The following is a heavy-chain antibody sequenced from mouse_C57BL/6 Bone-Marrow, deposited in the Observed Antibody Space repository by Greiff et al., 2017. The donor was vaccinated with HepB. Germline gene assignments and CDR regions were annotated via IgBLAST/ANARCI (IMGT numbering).Heavy chain of an antibody. V-gene: IGHV2-9-1*01. J-gene: IGHJ1*03. CDR3: ARKGILRWDWYFDV. D-gene: IGHD1-1*01. CDR2: IWTGGGT. CDR1: GFSLTSYA. Sequence: VKLMESGPGLVAPSQSLSITCTVSGFSLTSYAISWVRQAPGKGLEWLGVIWTGGGTNYNSALKSRLSISKDNSKSQVFLKMNSLQTDDTARYYCARKGILRWDWYFDVWGTGTTVTVSS.